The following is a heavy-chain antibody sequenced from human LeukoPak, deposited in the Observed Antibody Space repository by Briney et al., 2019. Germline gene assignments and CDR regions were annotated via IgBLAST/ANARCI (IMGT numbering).Heavy chain of an antibody. CDR2: ISSSGSTI. J-gene: IGHJ4*02. Sequence: GGSLRLSCAASGFTFSSYSMNWVRQAPGKGLEWVSYISSSGSTIYYADSVKGRFTISRDNAKNSLYLQMNSLRAEDTAVYYCAREFPLEWLFGPFDYWGQGTLVTVSS. CDR3: AREFPLEWLFGPFDY. V-gene: IGHV3-48*04. CDR1: GFTFSSYS. D-gene: IGHD3-3*01.